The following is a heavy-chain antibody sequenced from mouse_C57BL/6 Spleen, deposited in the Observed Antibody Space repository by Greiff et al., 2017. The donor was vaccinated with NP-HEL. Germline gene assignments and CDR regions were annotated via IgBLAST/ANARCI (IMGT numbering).Heavy chain of an antibody. CDR2: INPNNGGT. V-gene: IGHV1-18*01. Sequence: EVQLQQSGPELVKPGASVKIPCKASGYTFTDYNMDWVKQSHGKSLEWIGDINPNNGGTIYNQRFKGKATLTVDKSSSTDYMELRSLTSEDTAVYCCTRGRLRRGGYWGQGASVTVSS. CDR1: GYTFTDYN. CDR3: TRGRLRRGGY. D-gene: IGHD1-1*01. J-gene: IGHJ4*01.